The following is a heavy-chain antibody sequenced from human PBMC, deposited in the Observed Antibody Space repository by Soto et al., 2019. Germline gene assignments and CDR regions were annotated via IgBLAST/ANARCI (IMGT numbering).Heavy chain of an antibody. V-gene: IGHV3-15*01. D-gene: IGHD2-2*01. Sequence: GGSLRLSCEASGFTFNTAWMTWLRRAPGKGLEWVALIKTRAEGVTTHYAAPVKDRFTVSRDDSQNRVYLQLNSLKTEDTAVYYCAADTPVFGQGEFEYWGQGIQVTVSS. CDR2: IKTRAEGVTT. CDR1: GFTFNTAW. J-gene: IGHJ4*02. CDR3: AADTPVFGQGEFEY.